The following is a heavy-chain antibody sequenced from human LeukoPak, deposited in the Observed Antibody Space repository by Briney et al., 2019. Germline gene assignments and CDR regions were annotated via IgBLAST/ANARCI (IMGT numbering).Heavy chain of an antibody. J-gene: IGHJ4*02. CDR1: GFTFSDYS. Sequence: GGSLRLSCAASGFTFSDYSMNWVRQAPGKGLEWVSYISGSGSYIYYADSLKGRFTISRDNAKNSLCLQMNSLRAEDTAVYYCARDTYWGQGTLVTVSS. V-gene: IGHV3-21*01. CDR2: ISGSGSYI. CDR3: ARDTY.